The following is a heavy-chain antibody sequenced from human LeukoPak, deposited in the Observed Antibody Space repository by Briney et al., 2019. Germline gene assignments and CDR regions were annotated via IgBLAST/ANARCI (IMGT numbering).Heavy chain of an antibody. J-gene: IGHJ4*02. Sequence: RGSRRLSCAVSGFTFSNYGMSWVRQAPGKGLEWVSGISGSGGSPYYADSVRGRSTISRDNSKYTLYLQMNSLRADDTAVYCARDQTPFVWGQGTLVTVSS. V-gene: IGHV3-23*01. CDR1: GFTFSNYG. CDR2: ISGSGGSP. CDR3: ARDQTPFV.